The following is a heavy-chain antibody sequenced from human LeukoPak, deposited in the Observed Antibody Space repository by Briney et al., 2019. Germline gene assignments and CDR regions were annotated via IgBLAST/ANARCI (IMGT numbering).Heavy chain of an antibody. D-gene: IGHD1-26*01. CDR1: GFTVSSNY. CDR3: ARTDSGSYLVFDY. V-gene: IGHV3-66*01. CDR2: IYSGGST. J-gene: IGHJ4*02. Sequence: GGSLRLSCAGSGFTVSSNYMSWVRQAPGKGLEWVSVIYSGGSTYYADSVKGRFTISRDNSKNTLFLQMNSPRAEDTAVYYCARTDSGSYLVFDYWGQGTLVTVSS.